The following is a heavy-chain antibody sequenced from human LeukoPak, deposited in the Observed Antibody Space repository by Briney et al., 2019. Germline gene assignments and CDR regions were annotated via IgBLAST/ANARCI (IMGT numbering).Heavy chain of an antibody. CDR1: GGSISPYY. Sequence: SETLSLTCTVSGGSISPYYWGWIRQPAGKGLEWIGRIYTSGNSNYNPSLKSRVTMSVDTSKNQFSLKLASVTAADTAVYYCARAGHGSGSSVDYWGQGTLVTVSS. V-gene: IGHV4-4*07. J-gene: IGHJ4*02. CDR3: ARAGHGSGSSVDY. D-gene: IGHD3-10*01. CDR2: IYTSGNS.